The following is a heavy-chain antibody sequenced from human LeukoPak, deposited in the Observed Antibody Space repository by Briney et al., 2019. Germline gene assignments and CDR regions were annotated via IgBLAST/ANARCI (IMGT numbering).Heavy chain of an antibody. CDR1: GGSISSYY. V-gene: IGHV4-59*01. Sequence: SETLSLTCTVSGGSISSYYWSWIRQPPGKGLEWIGYIYYSGNTKYNPSLKGRVTISVDTSKNQFSLKLSSVTAADTAVYYCAREPAMVYYYYGMDVWGQGTTVTVSS. D-gene: IGHD5-18*01. CDR3: AREPAMVYYYYGMDV. J-gene: IGHJ6*02. CDR2: IYYSGNT.